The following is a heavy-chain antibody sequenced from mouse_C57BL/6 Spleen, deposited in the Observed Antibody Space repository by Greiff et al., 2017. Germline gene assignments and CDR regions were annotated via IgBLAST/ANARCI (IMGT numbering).Heavy chain of an antibody. J-gene: IGHJ4*01. D-gene: IGHD1-1*01. V-gene: IGHV5-4*03. CDR3: ASGITPVVATDAMDD. Sequence: EVKLVESGGGLVKPGGSLKLSCAASGFTFSSYAMSWVRQTPEKRLEWVATISDGGSYTYYPDNVKGRFTISRDTTKNTLYLQMSQLKTDDTAMYYCASGITPVVATDAMDDWGQATSVTVSS. CDR2: ISDGGSYT. CDR1: GFTFSSYA.